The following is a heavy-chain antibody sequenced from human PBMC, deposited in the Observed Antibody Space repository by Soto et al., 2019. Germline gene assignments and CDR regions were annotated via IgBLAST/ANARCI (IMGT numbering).Heavy chain of an antibody. CDR2: IKQDGSEK. Sequence: PGGSLRLSFAASGCTLRSDWMSWGRQAPGKGLEWVANIKQDGSEKYYVASVKGRFTISRDNAKNSLYLQMNSLRAEDTDVYYCETGFYGRVYFDSWGQGTPVTVSS. CDR3: ETGFYGRVYFDS. V-gene: IGHV3-7*01. J-gene: IGHJ4*02. CDR1: GCTLRSDW. D-gene: IGHD4-17*01.